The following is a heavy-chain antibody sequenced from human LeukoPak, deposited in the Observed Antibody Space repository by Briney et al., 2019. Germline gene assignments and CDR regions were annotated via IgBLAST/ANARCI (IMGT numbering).Heavy chain of an antibody. D-gene: IGHD2-15*01. Sequence: PSETLSLTCTVSGGSINSGGYYWSWIRQHPGKGLEWIGYIYYSGSTYYNPSLKSRATISVDTSKNQFSLKLSSVTAADTAVYYCARGPSAYCSGGSCYSGSAWFDPWGQGTLVTVSS. CDR1: GGSINSGGYY. V-gene: IGHV4-31*03. CDR2: IYYSGST. CDR3: ARGPSAYCSGGSCYSGSAWFDP. J-gene: IGHJ5*02.